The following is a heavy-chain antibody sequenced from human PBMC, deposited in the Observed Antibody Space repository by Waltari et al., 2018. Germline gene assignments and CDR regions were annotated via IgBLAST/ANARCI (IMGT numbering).Heavy chain of an antibody. J-gene: IGHJ2*01. CDR1: GFTFSRYT. Sequence: EVQLLESGGGLVQPGGSLRLSCGASGFTFSRYTMNWVRQDPGKGLECVSAIIGSSGRGYYADSVKGRFTISRDTSKNTLYLQMDSLRADDTATYYCAKDKVPDGLWNFDFWGRGTLVIVSS. V-gene: IGHV3-23*01. CDR3: AKDKVPDGLWNFDF. CDR2: IIGSSGRG.